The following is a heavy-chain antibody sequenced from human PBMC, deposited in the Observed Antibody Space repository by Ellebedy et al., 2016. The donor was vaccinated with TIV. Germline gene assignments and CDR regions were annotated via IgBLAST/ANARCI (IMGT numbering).Heavy chain of an antibody. CDR2: ISYDGSNK. CDR1: GFTFSSYA. D-gene: IGHD6-6*01. J-gene: IGHJ4*02. Sequence: GESLKISXAASGFTFSSYAMHWVRQAPGKGLEWVAVISYDGSNKYYADSVKGRFTISRDNAKNSLYLQMNSLRDEDTAVYYCARDLLQAFEQLVGYWGQGTLVTVSS. V-gene: IGHV3-30*04. CDR3: ARDLLQAFEQLVGY.